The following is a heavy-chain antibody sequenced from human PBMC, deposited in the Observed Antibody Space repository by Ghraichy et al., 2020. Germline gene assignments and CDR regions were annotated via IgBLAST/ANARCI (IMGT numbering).Heavy chain of an antibody. CDR2: IYYSGST. CDR1: GGSISRYY. D-gene: IGHD6-6*01. J-gene: IGHJ5*02. CDR3: ARGDFHGVAVRPQVVWFDP. Sequence: SETLSLTCTVSGGSISRYYWSWIRQPPGKGLEWIGYIYYSGSTNYNPSLKSRVTISVDTSKNQFSLKLSSVTAADTAVYYCARGDFHGVAVRPQVVWFDPWGQGTLVTVSS. V-gene: IGHV4-59*01.